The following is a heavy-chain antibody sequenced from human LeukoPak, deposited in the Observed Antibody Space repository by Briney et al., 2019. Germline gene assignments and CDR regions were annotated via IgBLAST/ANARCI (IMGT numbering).Heavy chain of an antibody. J-gene: IGHJ4*02. CDR2: IYPGDSDT. Sequence: GESLKISCKGSGYSFTTYWIGWVRQLPGKGLEWMGIIYPGDSDTRYSPSFQGQVTISADKSISTAYLQWSSLKASDTAMYYFARLNIGSYYFFDYWGQGALVTVSS. D-gene: IGHD1-26*01. CDR3: ARLNIGSYYFFDY. CDR1: GYSFTTYW. V-gene: IGHV5-51*01.